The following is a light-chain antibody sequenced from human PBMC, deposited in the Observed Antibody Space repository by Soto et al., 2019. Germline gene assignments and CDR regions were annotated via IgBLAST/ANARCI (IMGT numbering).Light chain of an antibody. CDR2: DVS. CDR3: SSYTSNRVLV. J-gene: IGLJ2*01. CDR1: SSDVGGYDY. V-gene: IGLV2-14*01. Sequence: QSALTQPASVSGSPGQSITISCTGTSSDVGGYDYVSWYQQYPGRAPKLIISDVSNRPSGFSDRFSGSKSGNTASLTISGLQAEDEADYYCSSYTSNRVLVFGGGTKVTVL.